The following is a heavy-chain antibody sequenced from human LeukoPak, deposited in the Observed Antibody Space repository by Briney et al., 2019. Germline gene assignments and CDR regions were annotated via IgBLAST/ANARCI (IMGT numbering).Heavy chain of an antibody. D-gene: IGHD3-3*01. V-gene: IGHV3-7*03. J-gene: IGHJ4*02. CDR2: IKKDGSQK. CDR3: TRVFGGYDVSDY. Sequence: GGSLRLSCAATGFTFSSFWMSWVRQAPGKGLEWVANIKKDGSQKYYVDSVEGRFTISRDNAKNSLYLQMDSLRVDDTAVYYCTRVFGGYDVSDYWGQGTLVTVSS. CDR1: GFTFSSFW.